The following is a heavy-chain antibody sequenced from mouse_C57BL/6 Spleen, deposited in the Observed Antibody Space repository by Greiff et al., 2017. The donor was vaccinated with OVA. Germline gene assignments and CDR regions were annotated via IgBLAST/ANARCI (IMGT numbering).Heavy chain of an antibody. CDR1: GYTFTSYW. CDR2: IYPSDSET. Sequence: QVHVKQPGAELVRPGSSVKLSCKASGYTFTSYWMDWVKQRPGQGLEWIGNIYPSDSETHYNQKFKDKATLTVDKSSSTAYMQLSSLTSEDSAVYYCARGPPGYFDYWGQGTTLTVSS. J-gene: IGHJ2*01. CDR3: ARGPPGYFDY. V-gene: IGHV1-61*01.